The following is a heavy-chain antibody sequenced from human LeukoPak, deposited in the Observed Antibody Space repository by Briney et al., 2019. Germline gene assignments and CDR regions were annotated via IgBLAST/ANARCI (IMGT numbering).Heavy chain of an antibody. CDR1: GFTFSDYY. CDR3: ARVRANYYDSSSLGGAPDAFDI. CDR2: ISSSGSTI. D-gene: IGHD3-22*01. J-gene: IGHJ3*02. V-gene: IGHV3-11*04. Sequence: RGSLRLSCAASGFTFSDYYMSWIRQAPGKGLEWVSYISSSGSTIYYADSVKGRFTISRDNAKNSLYLQMNSLRAEDTAVYYCARVRANYYDSSSLGGAPDAFDIWGQGTMVTVSS.